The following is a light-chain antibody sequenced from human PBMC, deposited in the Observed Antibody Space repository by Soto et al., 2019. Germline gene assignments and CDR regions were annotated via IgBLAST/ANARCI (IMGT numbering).Light chain of an antibody. V-gene: IGLV1-44*01. J-gene: IGLJ3*02. Sequence: QSALTQPPSASGTPGQRVTISCSGSSSNIGSNTVNWYQQLPGTAPKLLIYNNNQRPSGVPDRFSGSKSGTSASLAISGLQSEDETDYYCAAWDDSLNGVVFGGGTKVTV. CDR3: AAWDDSLNGVV. CDR1: SSNIGSNT. CDR2: NNN.